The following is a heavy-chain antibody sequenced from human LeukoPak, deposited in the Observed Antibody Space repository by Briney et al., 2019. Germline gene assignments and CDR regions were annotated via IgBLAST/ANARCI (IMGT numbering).Heavy chain of an antibody. Sequence: PSETLSLTCTVSGGSISSYHWSWIRQPPGKGLEWIGYIYYNGSTNYNPSLKSRVTISVDTSKNQFSLKLSSVTAADTAVYYCARGGGSPLGVFDIWGQGKMVTVSS. V-gene: IGHV4-59*01. CDR3: ARGGGSPLGVFDI. J-gene: IGHJ3*02. CDR2: IYYNGST. D-gene: IGHD1-26*01. CDR1: GGSISSYH.